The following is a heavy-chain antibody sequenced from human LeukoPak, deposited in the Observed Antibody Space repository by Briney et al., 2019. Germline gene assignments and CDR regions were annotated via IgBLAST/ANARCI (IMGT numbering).Heavy chain of an antibody. CDR3: ARLPRATIGATNYFDF. CDR2: VFYSGTT. J-gene: IGHJ4*02. CDR1: GGSISSSSYY. D-gene: IGHD5-24*01. Sequence: SETLSLTCTVSGGSISSSSYYWGWIRQPHGKGLEWIGTVFYSGTTYYNPSLKSRVTISVDTSKNQFSLNLSSVTAADTALHYCARLPRATIGATNYFDFWGQGTLVTVSS. V-gene: IGHV4-39*01.